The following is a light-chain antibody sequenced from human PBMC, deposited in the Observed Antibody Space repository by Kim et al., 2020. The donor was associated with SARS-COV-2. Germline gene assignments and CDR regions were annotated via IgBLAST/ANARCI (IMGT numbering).Light chain of an antibody. CDR1: SGSIDDNY. CDR3: QSYNRDNVL. V-gene: IGLV6-57*03. Sequence: GKTVNIACTRSSGSIDDNYVQWYQQRPGGVPTTVIYEDDQRPSGVSDRFSGSIDNSSNSASLPISGLRTEDEADYYCQSYNRDNVLFGGGTQLTVL. J-gene: IGLJ2*01. CDR2: EDD.